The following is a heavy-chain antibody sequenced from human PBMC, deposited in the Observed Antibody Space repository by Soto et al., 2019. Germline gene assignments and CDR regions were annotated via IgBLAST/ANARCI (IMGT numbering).Heavy chain of an antibody. V-gene: IGHV3-23*01. J-gene: IGHJ6*02. Sequence: EVQLLESGGGLLQPGGSLRLACEASGFTFTSYGMSWVRQAPGKGLEWVSSFSGTGGNTYYADSVKGRFTISRDNFKNTLYRQMNSLRPDDTAVYYCAGGGGMDVWGQGTTVTVSS. D-gene: IGHD3-16*01. CDR3: AGGGGMDV. CDR2: FSGTGGNT. CDR1: GFTFTSYG.